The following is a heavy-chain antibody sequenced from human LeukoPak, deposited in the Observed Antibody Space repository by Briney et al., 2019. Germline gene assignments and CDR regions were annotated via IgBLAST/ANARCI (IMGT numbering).Heavy chain of an antibody. Sequence: GASVKVSCKASGYTFTGYYMHWVRQAPGQRLEWMGWINPNGADTNYAQKFQGRVTMTRDTSISTAYMELSRLRSDDTALYYCARETRLWWLRSGYYYYMDVWGKGTTVTISS. V-gene: IGHV1-2*02. CDR3: ARETRLWWLRSGYYYYMDV. CDR1: GYTFTGYY. J-gene: IGHJ6*03. D-gene: IGHD5-12*01. CDR2: INPNGADT.